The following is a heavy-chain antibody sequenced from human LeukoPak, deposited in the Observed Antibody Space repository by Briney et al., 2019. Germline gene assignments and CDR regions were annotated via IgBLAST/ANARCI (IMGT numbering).Heavy chain of an antibody. Sequence: SETLSLTCTVSGRSVSSYYWSWIRQPPGKGLEWIGYIYYSGSTNYNPSLKSRVTISVDTSKNQFSLKLSSVTAADTAVYYCARGSESRTSDAFDIWGQGTMVTVSS. V-gene: IGHV4-59*02. CDR3: ARGSESRTSDAFDI. J-gene: IGHJ3*02. CDR2: IYYSGST. CDR1: GRSVSSYY. D-gene: IGHD1-14*01.